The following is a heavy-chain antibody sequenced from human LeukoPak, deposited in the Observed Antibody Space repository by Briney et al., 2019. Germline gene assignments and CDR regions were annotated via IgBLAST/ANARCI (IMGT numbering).Heavy chain of an antibody. V-gene: IGHV4-59*11. CDR3: ARDRGLGGWFDH. CDR1: GGSISSHY. Sequence: SETLSLTCTVSGGSISSHYWSWIRQPPGKGLEWIGYIYYSGSTDYNPSLKSRVTMSVDTSKNQFSLKLTSVTAADTAMYYCARDRGLGGWFDHWGQGTQVTVSS. CDR2: IYYSGST. D-gene: IGHD2-15*01. J-gene: IGHJ5*02.